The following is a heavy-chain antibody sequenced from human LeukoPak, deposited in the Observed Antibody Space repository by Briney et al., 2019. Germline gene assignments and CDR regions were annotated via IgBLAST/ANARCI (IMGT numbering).Heavy chain of an antibody. Sequence: SETLSLTCAVYGGSFSGYYWSWIRKPPGKGLEWIGEINHCASTNYNPSLKSRVTISVDTSKNQFSLKLSSVTAADTAVYYCARPRGYCSGGSCSRGRDYYYGMDVWGQGTTVTVSS. J-gene: IGHJ6*02. CDR2: INHCAST. D-gene: IGHD2-15*01. V-gene: IGHV4-34*01. CDR1: GGSFSGYY. CDR3: ARPRGYCSGGSCSRGRDYYYGMDV.